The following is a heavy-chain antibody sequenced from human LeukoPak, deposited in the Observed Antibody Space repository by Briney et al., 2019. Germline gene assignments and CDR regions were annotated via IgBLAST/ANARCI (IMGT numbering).Heavy chain of an antibody. CDR1: GHTFSSYA. D-gene: IGHD3-3*01. J-gene: IGHJ4*02. V-gene: IGHV3-23*01. CDR3: AKVGFSEMEWLLYSDH. CDR2: ISGSSGHT. Sequence: GGSLTLSCAASGHTFSSYAMSWVRQAPGKGLEWGSAISGSSGHTYYADSVKGRFTIYRDNSKNTLYLQMNRLRAEDTAVYYCAKVGFSEMEWLLYSDHWGQGTLVTVSS.